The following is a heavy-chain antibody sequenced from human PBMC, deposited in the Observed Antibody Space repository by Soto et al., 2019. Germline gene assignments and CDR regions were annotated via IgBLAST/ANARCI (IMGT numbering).Heavy chain of an antibody. CDR1: GGSISSGGYY. J-gene: IGHJ4*02. Sequence: SENLSLTCTVSGGSISSGGYYWVGIRQPPGKVLEWIGSIYYSGSTYYNPSLKSRVTISVDTSKNQFSLKLSSVTAADTAVYYCARLVYDSSGYRPGWGQGTLVTVS. CDR3: ARLVYDSSGYRPG. D-gene: IGHD3-22*01. CDR2: IYYSGST. V-gene: IGHV4-39*01.